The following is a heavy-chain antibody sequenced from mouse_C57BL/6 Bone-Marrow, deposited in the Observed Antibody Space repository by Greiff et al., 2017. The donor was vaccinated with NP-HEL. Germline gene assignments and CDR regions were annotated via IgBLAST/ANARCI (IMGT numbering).Heavy chain of an antibody. Sequence: VKLQESGAELVRPGTSVKVSCKASGYAFTNYLIEWVKQRPGQGLEWIGVINPGSGGTNYNEKFKGKATLTADKSSSTAYMQLSSLTSEDSAVYFCAREGLRRDFDVWGTGTTVTVSS. D-gene: IGHD2-4*01. V-gene: IGHV1-54*01. CDR1: GYAFTNYL. J-gene: IGHJ1*03. CDR3: AREGLRRDFDV. CDR2: INPGSGGT.